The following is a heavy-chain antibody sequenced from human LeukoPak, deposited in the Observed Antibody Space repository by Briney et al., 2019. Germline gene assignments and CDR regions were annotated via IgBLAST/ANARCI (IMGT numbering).Heavy chain of an antibody. Sequence: GGPLRLSCAASGFTFSSYAMHWVRQAPGKELEWVAVISDDENNKYYADSVKGRFTISRDNSKNTLYLQMNSLRGEDTAVYYCASVDDLDAFAMWGQGTMVTVSS. D-gene: IGHD5-12*01. CDR1: GFTFSSYA. V-gene: IGHV3-30*04. CDR2: ISDDENNK. CDR3: ASVDDLDAFAM. J-gene: IGHJ3*02.